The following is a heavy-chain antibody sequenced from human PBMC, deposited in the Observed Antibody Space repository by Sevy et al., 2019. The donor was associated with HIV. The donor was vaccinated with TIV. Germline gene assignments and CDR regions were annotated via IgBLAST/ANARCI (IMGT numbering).Heavy chain of an antibody. J-gene: IGHJ4*02. CDR2: IWHDGTKK. D-gene: IGHD4-4*01. V-gene: IGHV3-33*01. CDR1: GFIFSNFG. CDR3: VRVTPDEDGTTLDS. Sequence: GGSLRLSCAASGFIFSNFGINWVRHAPGKGLEWVAIIWHDGTKKHYLESVKGRFTISRDNSKNTVYLQMNSLRVEDSGTYYCVRVTPDEDGTTLDSWGLGTLVTVSS.